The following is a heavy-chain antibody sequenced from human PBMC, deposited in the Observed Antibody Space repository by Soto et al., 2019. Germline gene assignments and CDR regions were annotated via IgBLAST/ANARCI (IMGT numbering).Heavy chain of an antibody. CDR3: AGDYGSGSYRFDY. D-gene: IGHD3-10*01. J-gene: IGHJ4*02. Sequence: SETLSLTCTVSGDSMRSYSWSWIRQPPRKGLEWIGYIYYSGSTTYNPSFKSRVTISIDTSEKQFSLKLTSVTAADTAVYFCAGDYGSGSYRFDYWGQGALVTVSS. V-gene: IGHV4-59*01. CDR2: IYYSGST. CDR1: GDSMRSYS.